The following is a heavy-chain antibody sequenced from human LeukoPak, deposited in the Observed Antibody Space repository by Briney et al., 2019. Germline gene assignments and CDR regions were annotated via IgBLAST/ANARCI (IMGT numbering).Heavy chain of an antibody. Sequence: PGGSLRLSCAASGFTFSGYWMHWVRQAPGKGLEWVSGIGASGGSTYYADSVKGRFTISRDNSKNTLYLQMNSLRTEDTAVYYCAKAEGYDILTGLDYWGQGTLVTVSS. J-gene: IGHJ4*02. CDR3: AKAEGYDILTGLDY. D-gene: IGHD3-9*01. CDR1: GFTFSGYW. V-gene: IGHV3-23*01. CDR2: IGASGGST.